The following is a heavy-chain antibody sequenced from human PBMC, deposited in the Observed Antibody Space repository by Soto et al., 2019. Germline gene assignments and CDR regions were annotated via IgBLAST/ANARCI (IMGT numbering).Heavy chain of an antibody. V-gene: IGHV4-59*08. CDR3: ARVTTMVRGVSLDY. D-gene: IGHD3-10*01. J-gene: IGHJ4*02. CDR1: GGSISSYY. Sequence: PSETLSLTCTVSGGSISSYYWSWIRQPPGKGLEWIGYIYYSGSTNYNPSLKSRVTISVDTSKNQFSLKLSSVTAADTAVYYCARVTTMVRGVSLDYWGQGTLVTVSS. CDR2: IYYSGST.